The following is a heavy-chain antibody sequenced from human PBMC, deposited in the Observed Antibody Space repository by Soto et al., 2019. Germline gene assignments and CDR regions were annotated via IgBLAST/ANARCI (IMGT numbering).Heavy chain of an antibody. Sequence: QLQLQESGPGLVKPSETLSLTCTVSGGSISSSSYYWGWIRQPPGKGLEWIGSIYYSGSTYYNPSRESRAIISVDTSKNQLPLKLSSVTAADTAVYYCARFDYSNYGGFDYWGQGTLVTVSS. V-gene: IGHV4-39*01. CDR3: ARFDYSNYGGFDY. CDR1: GGSISSSSYY. CDR2: IYYSGST. D-gene: IGHD4-4*01. J-gene: IGHJ4*02.